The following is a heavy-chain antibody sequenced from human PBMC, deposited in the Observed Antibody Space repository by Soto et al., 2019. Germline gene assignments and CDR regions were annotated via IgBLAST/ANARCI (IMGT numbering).Heavy chain of an antibody. D-gene: IGHD6-13*01. V-gene: IGHV3-53*01. CDR2: LYTGTDT. CDR3: ARTWASSSFNWFDP. J-gene: IGHJ5*02. Sequence: PGGSLRLSCAASGFTVSSTYLTWVRQAPGKGLEWVAILYTGTDTVYADSVKGRFTISRDNAKNSLYLQMNSLRAEDTAVYYCARTWASSSFNWFDPWGQGTLVTVSS. CDR1: GFTVSSTY.